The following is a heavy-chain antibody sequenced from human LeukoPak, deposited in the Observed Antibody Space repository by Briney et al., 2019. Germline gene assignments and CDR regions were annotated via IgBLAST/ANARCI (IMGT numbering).Heavy chain of an antibody. Sequence: SETLSLTCTVSGGSISSYYWSWIRQPPGKGLEWIGYIYYSGSTNYNPSLKSRVTISVDTSKNQFSLKLSSVTAADTAVYYCARVITIFGVALYDAFDIWGQGTMVTVSS. V-gene: IGHV4-59*08. CDR3: ARVITIFGVALYDAFDI. J-gene: IGHJ3*02. D-gene: IGHD3-3*01. CDR2: IYYSGST. CDR1: GGSISSYY.